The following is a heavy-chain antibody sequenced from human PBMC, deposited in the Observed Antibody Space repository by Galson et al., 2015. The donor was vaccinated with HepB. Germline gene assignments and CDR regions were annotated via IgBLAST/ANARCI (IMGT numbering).Heavy chain of an antibody. J-gene: IGHJ6*03. CDR1: GFTFSRCP. Sequence: SLRLSCAVSGFTFSRCPMHWVRQAPGKGLEWMAVISSDGNYKYYRDSVKGRFTISRDNSKNTLDLHMDSLRAEDTALYYCARGMTGDSPFYSYYYMDVWGKGTTVTVSS. V-gene: IGHV3-30*04. CDR3: ARGMTGDSPFYSYYYMDV. CDR2: ISSDGNYK. D-gene: IGHD2-21*02.